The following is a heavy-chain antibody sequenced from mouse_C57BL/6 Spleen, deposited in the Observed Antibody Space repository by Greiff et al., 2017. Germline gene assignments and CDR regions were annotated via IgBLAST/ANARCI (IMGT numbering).Heavy chain of an antibody. V-gene: IGHV1-69*01. J-gene: IGHJ1*03. CDR2: IFPSDSYT. CDR1: GYTFTSYW. D-gene: IGHD2-12*01. Sequence: QVQLQQPGAELVKPGASVKLSCKASGYTFTSYWMHWVKQRPGQGLEWIGEIFPSDSYTNYNQKFKGKSTLTVDKSSSTAYMQLISLTSEDSAVYYCARCYDGGGDWYFEGWGKGTTLTVSS. CDR3: ARCYDGGGDWYFEG.